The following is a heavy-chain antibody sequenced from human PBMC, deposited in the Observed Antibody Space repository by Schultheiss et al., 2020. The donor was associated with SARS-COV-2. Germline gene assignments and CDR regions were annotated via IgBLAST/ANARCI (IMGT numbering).Heavy chain of an antibody. J-gene: IGHJ6*02. Sequence: GGSLRLSCAASGVTFSSYGLHWVRQAPGKGGVGVAVIRYDGSNKDYAASVKGRFTISRDNSKNTLYLQMNSLRAEDTAVYYCASPSGTTYYYGMDVWGQGTTVTVSS. CDR2: IRYDGSNK. D-gene: IGHD1-7*01. V-gene: IGHV3-33*01. CDR1: GVTFSSYG. CDR3: ASPSGTTYYYGMDV.